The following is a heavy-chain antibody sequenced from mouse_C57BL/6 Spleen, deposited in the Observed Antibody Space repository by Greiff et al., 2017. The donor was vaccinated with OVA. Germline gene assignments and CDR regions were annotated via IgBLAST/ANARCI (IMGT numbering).Heavy chain of an antibody. D-gene: IGHD2-5*01. J-gene: IGHJ3*01. Sequence: QVHVKQPGAELVRPGSSVKLSCKASGYTFTSYWMDWVKQRPGQGLEWIGNIYPSDSETHYNQKFKDKATLTVDKSSSTAYMQLSSLTSEDSAVYYCARAYYSNSFAYWGQGTLVTVSA. CDR3: ARAYYSNSFAY. CDR1: GYTFTSYW. V-gene: IGHV1-61*01. CDR2: IYPSDSET.